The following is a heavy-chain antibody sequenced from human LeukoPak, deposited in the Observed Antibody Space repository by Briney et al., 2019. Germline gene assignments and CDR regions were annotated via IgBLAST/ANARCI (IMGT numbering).Heavy chain of an antibody. CDR2: TYYRSKWYN. CDR3: AREVEVGITWSWFDP. D-gene: IGHD3-22*01. V-gene: IGHV6-1*01. Sequence: SQTLSLTCAISGDSVSSNSAAWNWIRQSPSRGLEWLGRTYYRSKWYNNYAVSVKSRMTINPDTSKNQFFLQLNSVTPEDMAVYYCAREVEVGITWSWFDPWGQGTLVSVSS. J-gene: IGHJ5*02. CDR1: GDSVSSNSAA.